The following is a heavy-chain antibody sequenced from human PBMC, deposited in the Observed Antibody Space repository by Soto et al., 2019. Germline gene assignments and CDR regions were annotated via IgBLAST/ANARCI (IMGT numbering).Heavy chain of an antibody. V-gene: IGHV1-8*01. Sequence: ASVKVSCKASGYTFTSYDINWVRQATGQGLEWMGWMNPNSGNTGYAQKFQGRVTRTRNTPISTAYMELSSLRSEDTAVYYCARGRSPPFRGRGHNWFDPWGQGTLVTVSS. D-gene: IGHD3-10*01. CDR1: GYTFTSYD. J-gene: IGHJ5*02. CDR3: ARGRSPPFRGRGHNWFDP. CDR2: MNPNSGNT.